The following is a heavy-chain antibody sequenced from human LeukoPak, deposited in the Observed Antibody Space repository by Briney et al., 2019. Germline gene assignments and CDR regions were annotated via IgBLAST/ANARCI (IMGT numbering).Heavy chain of an antibody. J-gene: IGHJ6*02. D-gene: IGHD3-9*01. CDR1: GGSISSYY. Sequence: PSETLSLTCTVSGGSISSYYWSWIRQPPGKGLEWIGYIYYSGSTNYNPSLKSRVTISVDTSKNQFSLKLSSVTAADTAVYYCARGVLTGYFSSFYYGMDVWGQGTTVTVSS. V-gene: IGHV4-59*12. CDR2: IYYSGST. CDR3: ARGVLTGYFSSFYYGMDV.